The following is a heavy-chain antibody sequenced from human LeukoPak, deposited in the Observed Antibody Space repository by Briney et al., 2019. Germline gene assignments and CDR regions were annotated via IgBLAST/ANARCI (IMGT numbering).Heavy chain of an antibody. CDR2: IIPIFGTA. CDR3: AGAIRPAYYYDSSGYYQFDY. CDR1: GGTFSSYA. J-gene: IGHJ4*02. V-gene: IGHV1-69*13. Sequence: ASVKVSCKASGGTFSSYAISWVRQAPGQGLEWMGGIIPIFGTANYAQKFQGRVTITADESTSTAYMELSSLRSEDTAVYYCAGAIRPAYYYDSSGYYQFDYWGQGTLVTVSS. D-gene: IGHD3-22*01.